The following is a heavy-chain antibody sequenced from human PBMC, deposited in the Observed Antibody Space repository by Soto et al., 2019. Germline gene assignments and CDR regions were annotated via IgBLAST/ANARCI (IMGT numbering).Heavy chain of an antibody. J-gene: IGHJ4*02. D-gene: IGHD5-18*01. Sequence: QVQLQESGPGLVKPSETLSLTCTVSGGSISSYYWSWIRQPPGKGLEWIGYIYYIGSTNYNPSLKSRATXSXDXXKNQSSRKLSSVTAADTAVYYCARGRIQLRYPFDYWGQGTLATVSS. V-gene: IGHV4-59*01. CDR2: IYYIGST. CDR1: GGSISSYY. CDR3: ARGRIQLRYPFDY.